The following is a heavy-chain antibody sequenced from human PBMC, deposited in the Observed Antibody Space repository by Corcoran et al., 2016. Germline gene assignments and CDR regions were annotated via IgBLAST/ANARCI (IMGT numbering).Heavy chain of an antibody. CDR3: ARDTQTRGYCSGGSCYGQAFDI. CDR1: GGSISSYY. Sequence: QVQLQESGPGLVKPSETLSLTCTVSGGSISSYYWSWIRQPPGKGLEWIGYIYYSGSTNYNPSLKSRVTISVDTSKNQFSLKLSSVTAADTAVYYCARDTQTRGYCSGGSCYGQAFDIWGQGTMVTVSS. CDR2: IYYSGST. V-gene: IGHV4-59*01. J-gene: IGHJ3*02. D-gene: IGHD2-15*01.